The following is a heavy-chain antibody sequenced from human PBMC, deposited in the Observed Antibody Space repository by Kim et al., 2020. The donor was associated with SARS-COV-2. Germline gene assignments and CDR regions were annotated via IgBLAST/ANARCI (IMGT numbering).Heavy chain of an antibody. CDR2: ISGSGGST. J-gene: IGHJ5*02. Sequence: GGSLRLSCAASGFTFSSYAMSWVRQAPGKGLEWVSAISGSGGSTYYADSVKGRFTISRDNYKNTLYLQMNSLRAEDTAVYYCAKSMVRLGFERWGQGTLVTVSS. V-gene: IGHV3-23*01. D-gene: IGHD3-10*01. CDR1: GFTFSSYA. CDR3: AKSMVRLGFER.